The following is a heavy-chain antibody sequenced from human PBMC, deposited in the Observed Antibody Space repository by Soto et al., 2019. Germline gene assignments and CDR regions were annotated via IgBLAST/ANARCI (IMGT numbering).Heavy chain of an antibody. CDR1: GFTFSSYW. D-gene: IGHD3-10*01. V-gene: IGHV3-74*01. CDR2: MNEDGGTT. Sequence: PGGSLRLSCAASGFTFSSYWMHWVRQAPGKGLVWVSRMNEDGGTTDYAASVKGRFTISRDNAKNTLYLQMNSLRVEDTAVYYCASDLSGRADVWGQGTTVTVSS. J-gene: IGHJ6*02. CDR3: ASDLSGRADV.